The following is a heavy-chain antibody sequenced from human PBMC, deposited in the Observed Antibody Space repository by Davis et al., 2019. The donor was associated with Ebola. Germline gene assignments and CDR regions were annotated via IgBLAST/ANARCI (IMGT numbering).Heavy chain of an antibody. CDR3: ARYSPYSYGLDY. CDR1: GGSISSDSYY. Sequence: SETLSLTCTVSGGSISSDSYYWAWIRQPPGKGLEWIGRMYYSGSTSYNPSLRSRVTISVDTSKNQISLKLSSVTAADTAVYYCARYSPYSYGLDYWGQGTLVTVSS. J-gene: IGHJ4*02. D-gene: IGHD5-18*01. V-gene: IGHV4-39*01. CDR2: MYYSGST.